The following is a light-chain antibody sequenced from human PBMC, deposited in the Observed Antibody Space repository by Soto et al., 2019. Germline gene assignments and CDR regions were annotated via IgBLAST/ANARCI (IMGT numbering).Light chain of an antibody. CDR1: QSISSW. Sequence: DIQMTQSPSTLSASVGDRVTLTCRASQSISSWLAWYQQKPGKAPKLLIYDASSLESGVPSRFSGSGSGTDFTLTISSLQPDDFATYYCQQYHSYPWTFGQGTKVEIK. CDR2: DAS. CDR3: QQYHSYPWT. J-gene: IGKJ1*01. V-gene: IGKV1-5*01.